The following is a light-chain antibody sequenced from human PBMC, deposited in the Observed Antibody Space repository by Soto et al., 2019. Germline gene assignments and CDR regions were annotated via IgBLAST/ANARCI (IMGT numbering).Light chain of an antibody. CDR1: QTVERW. J-gene: IGKJ1*01. CDR3: QQYKDHVWT. CDR2: DVS. V-gene: IGKV1-5*01. Sequence: DIQMTKSPSTLPASVGDRVTISCRASQTVERWLAWYQQKPGKAPKLLISDVSTLERGVPSRFSGSGSATEFTLTISGLQSDDFATYYCQQYKDHVWTFGQGTKV.